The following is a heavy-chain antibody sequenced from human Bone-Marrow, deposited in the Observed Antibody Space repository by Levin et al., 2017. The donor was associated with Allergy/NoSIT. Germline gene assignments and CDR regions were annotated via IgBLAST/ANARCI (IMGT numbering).Heavy chain of an antibody. V-gene: IGHV3-33*01. CDR2: VSHDGSHR. Sequence: GESLKISCAASGFTFSAFGMHWVRQAPGRGLEWVAVVSHDGSHRVYSDSVKARFTISRDNSKKIHYLQMDSLGPEDTAVYYCSRDRGEWGQFYLDSWGQGILVTVSS. CDR1: GFTFSAFG. CDR3: SRDRGEWGQFYLDS. J-gene: IGHJ4*02. D-gene: IGHD1-26*01.